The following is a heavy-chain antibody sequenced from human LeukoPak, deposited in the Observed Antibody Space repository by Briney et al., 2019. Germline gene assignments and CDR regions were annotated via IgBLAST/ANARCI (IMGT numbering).Heavy chain of an antibody. CDR3: ARGLVERYDILSNHNWFDP. Sequence: GASVKVSCKASGYTFTSYDINWVRQATRQRLEWMGWMNPNSGNTGYAQKFQGRVTMTRNTSISTAYMELSSLRSEDTAVYYCARGLVERYDILSNHNWFDPWGRGTLVTVSS. J-gene: IGHJ5*02. CDR1: GYTFTSYD. V-gene: IGHV1-8*01. D-gene: IGHD3-9*01. CDR2: MNPNSGNT.